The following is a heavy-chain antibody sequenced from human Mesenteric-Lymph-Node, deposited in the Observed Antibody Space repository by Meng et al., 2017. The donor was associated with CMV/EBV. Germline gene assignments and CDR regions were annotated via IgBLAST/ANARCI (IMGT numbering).Heavy chain of an antibody. V-gene: IGHV3-48*04. J-gene: IGHJ6*02. Sequence: GESLKISCAASVFTFSSYGMHGVRQAPGKGLEWVSYISSTSSTVYYADSVKGRFTISRDNAKKSLYLQMNSLRAEETAVYYCARDIYGMDVWGQGTTVTVSS. CDR1: VFTFSSYG. CDR3: ARDIYGMDV. CDR2: ISSTSSTV.